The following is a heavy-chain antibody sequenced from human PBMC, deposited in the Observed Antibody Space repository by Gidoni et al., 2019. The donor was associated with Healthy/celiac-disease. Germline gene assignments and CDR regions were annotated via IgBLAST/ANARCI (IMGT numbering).Heavy chain of an antibody. CDR3: ARGAGYYYGSGSPFDY. Sequence: QVQLQESGPGLVKPSQTLSLTCTVSGGSISRGGYYWSWIRQHPGKGLEGIGYIYYSGSTYYNPSLKSRVTISVDTSKNQFSLKLSSVTAADTAVYYCARGAGYYYGSGSPFDYWGQGTLVTVSS. D-gene: IGHD3-10*01. CDR2: IYYSGST. J-gene: IGHJ4*02. CDR1: GGSISRGGYY. V-gene: IGHV4-31*03.